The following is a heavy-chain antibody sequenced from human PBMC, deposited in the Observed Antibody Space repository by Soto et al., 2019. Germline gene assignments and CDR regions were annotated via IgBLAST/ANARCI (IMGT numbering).Heavy chain of an antibody. V-gene: IGHV3-48*01. CDR1: GFTFNGFG. CDR2: ISPTGETV. Sequence: GGSLRLSCAASGFTFNGFGMNWVRQAPGKGLEWVSYISPTGETVDYADSVKGRFTISRDNAKNSLYLQMNTLSGEDTAVYYCARPRGYSYGYSDYWGQGTLVTVSS. J-gene: IGHJ4*02. CDR3: ARPRGYSYGYSDY. D-gene: IGHD5-18*01.